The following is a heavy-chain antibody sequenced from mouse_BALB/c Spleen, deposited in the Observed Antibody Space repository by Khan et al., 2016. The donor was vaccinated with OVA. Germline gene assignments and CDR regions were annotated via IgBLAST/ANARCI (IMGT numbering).Heavy chain of an antibody. D-gene: IGHD2-12*01. V-gene: IGHV3-8*02. Sequence: EVQLQESGPSLVKPSQTLSLTCSVTGDSITSGYWNWIRKFPGNKFEFMGYIIYTGSIYYTPSLKSRISITRHTSKNQYYLQLNSVTTEDTATYYCARSTYSYAFAYWGQGTLVTVSA. CDR2: IIYTGSI. CDR3: ARSTYSYAFAY. J-gene: IGHJ3*01. CDR1: GDSITSGY.